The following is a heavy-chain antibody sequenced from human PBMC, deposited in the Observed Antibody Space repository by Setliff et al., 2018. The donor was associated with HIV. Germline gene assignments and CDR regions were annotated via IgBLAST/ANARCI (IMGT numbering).Heavy chain of an antibody. CDR3: TRVARVHPFDP. V-gene: IGHV4-59*11. Sequence: SETLSLTCSVFGGSMNSHYWSWIRQPPGKGLEWIGLIYYTGIPTYNTSLKSRVTMSVDRSKNQFSLRLTSVTAADTAMYYCTRVARVHPFDPWGQGTLVTVSS. CDR1: GGSMNSHY. CDR2: IYYTGIP. J-gene: IGHJ5*02.